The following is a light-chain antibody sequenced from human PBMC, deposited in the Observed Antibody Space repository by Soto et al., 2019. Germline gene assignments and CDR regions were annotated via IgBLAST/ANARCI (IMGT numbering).Light chain of an antibody. CDR1: QSVKSN. V-gene: IGKV3-15*01. CDR2: GAS. CDR3: QQRSEWPIT. Sequence: EIVTTQSPATLSESPGETTRLSCRASQSVKSNLAWYQQNPGQAPRLLIYGASTRATGISARFSGSGSGTDFTLTISSLEPEDFAVYYCQQRSEWPITFGQGTRLEIK. J-gene: IGKJ5*01.